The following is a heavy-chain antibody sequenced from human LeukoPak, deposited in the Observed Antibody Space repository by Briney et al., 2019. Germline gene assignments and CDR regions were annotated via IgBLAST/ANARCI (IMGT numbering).Heavy chain of an antibody. V-gene: IGHV3-74*01. J-gene: IGHJ4*02. CDR1: GFTFSSYG. Sequence: GGSLRLSCAASGFTFSSYGMHWVRQAPGKGLVWVSRINSDGSSTSYADSVKGRFTISRDNAKNTLYLQMDSLRAEDTAVYYCARDPSRLAVGPGGFDYWGQGTLVTVSS. D-gene: IGHD6-19*01. CDR3: ARDPSRLAVGPGGFDY. CDR2: INSDGSST.